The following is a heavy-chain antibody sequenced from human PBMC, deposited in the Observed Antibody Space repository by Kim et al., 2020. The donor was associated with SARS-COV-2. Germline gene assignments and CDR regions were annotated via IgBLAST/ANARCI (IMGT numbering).Heavy chain of an antibody. V-gene: IGHV1-3*01. CDR3: ARDYGQQLGHLLFDP. D-gene: IGHD6-13*01. CDR2: INAGNGNT. CDR1: GYTFTSYA. J-gene: IGHJ5*02. Sequence: ASVKVSCKASGYTFTSYAMHWVRQAPGQRLKWMGWINAGNGNTKYSQKFQGRVTITRDTSASTAYMELSSLRSEDTAVYYCARDYGQQLGHLLFDPWGQGTLVTVSS.